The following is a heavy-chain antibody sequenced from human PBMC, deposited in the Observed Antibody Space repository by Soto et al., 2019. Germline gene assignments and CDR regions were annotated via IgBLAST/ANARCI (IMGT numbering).Heavy chain of an antibody. J-gene: IGHJ5*02. V-gene: IGHV4-39*01. D-gene: IGHD3-22*01. CDR3: ARDYFDSSDYTTNWFDP. Sequence: PSETLSLTCGVSGDSISNSGFYWAWIRQPPGEGLEWIGSIYHTGNAYYNPSLKSRVTISVDTSKNQFSLKVTSVTTADTALYYCARDYFDSSDYTTNWFDPWGQGTLVTVSS. CDR2: IYHTGNA. CDR1: GDSISNSGFY.